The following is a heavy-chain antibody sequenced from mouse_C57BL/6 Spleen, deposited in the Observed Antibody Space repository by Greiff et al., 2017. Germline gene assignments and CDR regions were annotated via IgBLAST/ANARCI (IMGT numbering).Heavy chain of an antibody. CDR3: AGSSYVKDYFDY. V-gene: IGHV1-72*01. J-gene: IGHJ2*01. D-gene: IGHD1-1*01. CDR1: GYTFTSYW. CDR2: IDPNSGGT. Sequence: QVQLKQPGAELVKPGASVKLSCKASGYTFTSYWMHWVKQRPGRGLEWIGRIDPNSGGTQYNEKIKSKTKLTLAKPSSTAYMQLSSLTADDSAVSYCAGSSYVKDYFDYWGQGTTLTVSS.